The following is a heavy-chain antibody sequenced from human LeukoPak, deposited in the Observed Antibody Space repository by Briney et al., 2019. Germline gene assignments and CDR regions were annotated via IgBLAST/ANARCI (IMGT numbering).Heavy chain of an antibody. Sequence: SETLFLTCAVYGGSFSGYYWSWIRQPPGKGLEWIGEINHSGSTNYNPSLKSRVTISVDTPKNQFSLKLSSVTAADTAVYYCARSRSRPLLPPLPKSQYYFDYWGQGTLVTVSS. D-gene: IGHD2-21*01. CDR1: GGSFSGYY. J-gene: IGHJ4*02. V-gene: IGHV4-34*01. CDR3: ARSRSRPLLPPLPKSQYYFDY. CDR2: INHSGST.